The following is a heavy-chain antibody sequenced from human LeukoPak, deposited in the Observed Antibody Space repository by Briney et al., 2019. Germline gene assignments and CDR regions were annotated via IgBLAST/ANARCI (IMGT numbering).Heavy chain of an antibody. CDR3: AREGEYSSSSKEFDY. CDR1: GFTFSSYT. D-gene: IGHD6-13*01. CDR2: ISSSSTYI. Sequence: GGSLRLSCAASGFTFSSYTMNWVRQAPGKGLEWVSSISSSSTYIYYADSVKGRFTISRDNAKNSLYLQMNSLRAEDTAVYYCAREGEYSSSSKEFDYWGQGTLVTLPS. V-gene: IGHV3-21*01. J-gene: IGHJ4*02.